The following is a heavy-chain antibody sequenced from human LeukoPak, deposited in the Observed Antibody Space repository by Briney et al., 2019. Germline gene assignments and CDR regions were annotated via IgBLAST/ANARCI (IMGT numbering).Heavy chain of an antibody. D-gene: IGHD6-13*01. J-gene: IGHJ5*02. CDR3: ANTYSSSWFGP. Sequence: SVKVSCKASGGTFSSYAISWVRQAPGQGLEWMGRIIPILGIANYAQKFQGRVTITADKSTSTAYMELSSLRSEDTAVYYRANTYSSSWFGPWGQGTLVTVSS. CDR2: IIPILGIA. CDR1: GGTFSSYA. V-gene: IGHV1-69*04.